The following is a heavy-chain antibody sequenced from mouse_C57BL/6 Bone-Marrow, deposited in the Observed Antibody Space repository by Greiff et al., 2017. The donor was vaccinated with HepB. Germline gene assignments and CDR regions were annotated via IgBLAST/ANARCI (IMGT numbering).Heavy chain of an antibody. CDR3: VRDACDSDYDMDY. J-gene: IGHJ4*01. CDR1: GFTFSDFY. CDR2: SRNKANDYTT. V-gene: IGHV7-1*01. D-gene: IGHD3-1*01. Sequence: EVKLMESGGGLVQSGRSLRLSCATSGFTFSDFYMEWVRQAPGKGLEWIAASRNKANDYTTEYSASVKGRFIVSRDTTQSILYLQMNALTAEDTAIDYCVRDACDSDYDMDYWGQGTSVTVSS.